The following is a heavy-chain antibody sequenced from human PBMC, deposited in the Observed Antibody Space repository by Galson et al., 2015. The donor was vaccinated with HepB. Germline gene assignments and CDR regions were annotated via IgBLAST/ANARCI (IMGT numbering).Heavy chain of an antibody. V-gene: IGHV1-69*02. CDR1: GGTFSSYT. J-gene: IGHJ3*02. CDR2: IIPILGIA. CDR3: ARARGSYPAVEGAFDI. D-gene: IGHD1-26*01. Sequence: SVKVSCKASGGTFSSYTISWVRQAPGQGLEWMGRIIPILGIANYAQKFQGRVTITADKSTSTAYMELSSLRSEDTAVYYCARARGSYPAVEGAFDIWGQGTMVTVSS.